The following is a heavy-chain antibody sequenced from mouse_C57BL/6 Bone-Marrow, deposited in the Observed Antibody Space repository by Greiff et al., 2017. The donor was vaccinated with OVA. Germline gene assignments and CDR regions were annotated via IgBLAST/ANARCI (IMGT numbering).Heavy chain of an antibody. J-gene: IGHJ2*01. CDR1: GYAFSSSW. CDR2: IYPGDGDT. Sequence: QVQLQQSGPELVKPGASVKISCTASGYAFSSSWMNWVKQRPGKGLEWIGRIYPGDGDTNYTGKFKGKATLTADKSSSTAYMQRSSLTSEDAAVYFCARWYGSSYYFDYWGQGTTLTVSS. CDR3: ARWYGSSYYFDY. V-gene: IGHV1-82*01. D-gene: IGHD1-1*01.